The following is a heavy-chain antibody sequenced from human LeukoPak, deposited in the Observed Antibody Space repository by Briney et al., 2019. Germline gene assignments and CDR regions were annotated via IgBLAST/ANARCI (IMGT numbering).Heavy chain of an antibody. CDR3: AREEKYYDILTGYYKGYFDY. V-gene: IGHV3-30-3*01. D-gene: IGHD3-9*01. CDR2: ISYDGSNK. CDR1: GFTFTTYT. J-gene: IGHJ4*02. Sequence: GGSLRLSCAASGFTFTTYTMNWVRQAPGKGLEWVAVISYDGSNKYYADSVKGRFTISRDNSKNTLYLQMNSLRAEDTAVYYCAREEKYYDILTGYYKGYFDYWGQGTLVTVSS.